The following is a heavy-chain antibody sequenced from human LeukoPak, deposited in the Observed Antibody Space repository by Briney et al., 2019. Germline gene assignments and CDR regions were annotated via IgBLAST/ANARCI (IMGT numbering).Heavy chain of an antibody. V-gene: IGHV4-4*07. J-gene: IGHJ3*02. CDR3: ASLTSWYYAFDI. D-gene: IGHD6-13*01. CDR1: GGSISSRY. CDR2: IYTSGST. Sequence: SETLSLTCTVSGGSISSRYWNWIRQPAGKGLEWIGRIYTSGSTNYNPSLQSRLTISLDTSKNQFSLKLSSVTAADTAVYYCASLTSWYYAFDIWGQGTMVTVSS.